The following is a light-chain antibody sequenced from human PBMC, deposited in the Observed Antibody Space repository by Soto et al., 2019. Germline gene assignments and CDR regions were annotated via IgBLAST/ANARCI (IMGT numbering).Light chain of an antibody. CDR3: QQSSSTLYT. Sequence: DIQMTQSPSSLSASVGDRVTITCRASQSIGTKLSWYQQKPGKAPKLLIHAASSLQSGVPLRFSGSGSGTDFTLTISSLQPEDFAVYYCQQSSSTLYTFGQGTNLEIK. CDR2: AAS. CDR1: QSIGTK. V-gene: IGKV1-39*01. J-gene: IGKJ2*01.